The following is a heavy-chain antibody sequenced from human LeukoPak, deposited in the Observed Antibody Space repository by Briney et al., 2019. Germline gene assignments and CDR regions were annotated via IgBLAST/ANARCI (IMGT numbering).Heavy chain of an antibody. CDR2: INPNSGGT. V-gene: IGHV1-2*02. J-gene: IGHJ4*02. Sequence: ASVKVSCKASGYTFTGYYMHWVRQAPGQGLEWMGWINPNSGGTNYAQKFQGRVTMTRDTSISTAYMELSRLRSDDTAVYYCVREGSNQMGSIHFDLWGQGTLLTVSS. D-gene: IGHD5-24*01. CDR1: GYTFTGYY. CDR3: VREGSNQMGSIHFDL.